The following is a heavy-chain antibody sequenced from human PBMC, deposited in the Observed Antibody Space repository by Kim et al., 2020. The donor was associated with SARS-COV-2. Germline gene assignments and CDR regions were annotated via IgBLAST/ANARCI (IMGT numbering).Heavy chain of an antibody. D-gene: IGHD3-10*01. V-gene: IGHV3-33*06. CDR2: IWYDGSNK. J-gene: IGHJ2*01. Sequence: GGSLRLSCAASGFTFSSYGMHWVRQAPGKGLEWVAVIWYDGSNKYYADSVKGRFTISRDNSKNTLYLQMNSLRAEDTAVYYCAKSEQRGSPLLWFGGSSQAAWYFDLWGRGTLVTVSS. CDR3: AKSEQRGSPLLWFGGSSQAAWYFDL. CDR1: GFTFSSYG.